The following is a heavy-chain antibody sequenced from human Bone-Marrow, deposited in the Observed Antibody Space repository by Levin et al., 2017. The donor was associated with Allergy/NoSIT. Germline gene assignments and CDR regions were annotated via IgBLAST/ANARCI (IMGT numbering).Heavy chain of an antibody. D-gene: IGHD3-3*01. J-gene: IGHJ1*01. Sequence: GESLKISCAASGFTVSSNYMSWVRQAPGKGLEWVSVIYSGGSTYYADSVKGRFTISRDNSKNTLYLQMNSLRAEDTAVYYCARADFWSGYYGEYFQHWGQGTLVTVSS. CDR2: IYSGGST. V-gene: IGHV3-66*01. CDR3: ARADFWSGYYGEYFQH. CDR1: GFTVSSNY.